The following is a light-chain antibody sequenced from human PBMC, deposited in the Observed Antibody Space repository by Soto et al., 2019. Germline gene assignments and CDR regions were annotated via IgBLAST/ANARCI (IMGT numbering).Light chain of an antibody. CDR2: KAS. Sequence: DIQMTQSPSTLSPSVGDRVTITCRASQSISSWLAWYQQKPGKAPKLLIYKASSLESGVPSRFSGSGSGTEFTLTISSLQPDDFATYYCQQYNSYSAPFGQGTKLEIK. V-gene: IGKV1-5*03. CDR1: QSISSW. CDR3: QQYNSYSAP. J-gene: IGKJ2*01.